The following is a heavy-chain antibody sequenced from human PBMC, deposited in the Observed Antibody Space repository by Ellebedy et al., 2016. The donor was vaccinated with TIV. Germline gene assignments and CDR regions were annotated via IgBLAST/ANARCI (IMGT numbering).Heavy chain of an antibody. CDR1: GGSIGSYY. CDR3: ARRTPSGSYNYFDY. J-gene: IGHJ4*02. CDR2: IYASGGT. V-gene: IGHV4-4*07. D-gene: IGHD1-26*01. Sequence: SETLSLXXTVSGGSIGSYYWSWIRQPAGKGLEWIGRIYASGGTNYNPSLKSRVTVSLDTSKDQFSLKLSSVTAADTAVYYCARRTPSGSYNYFDYWGQGILVTVSS.